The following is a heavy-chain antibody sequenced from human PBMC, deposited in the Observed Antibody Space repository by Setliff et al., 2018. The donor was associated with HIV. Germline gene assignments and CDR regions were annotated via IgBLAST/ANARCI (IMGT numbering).Heavy chain of an antibody. Sequence: ASVKVSCKASGYIFTSYYIHWVRQAPGQGLEWMGIINPSGGSISYAQKFQGRVTMTRDTSASTVFVELNSVRSEDTAVYYCARARSDDIVVVPAAITYYDSSGYYYDYWGQGTLVTVSS. CDR2: INPSGGSI. V-gene: IGHV1-46*01. CDR1: GYIFTSYY. D-gene: IGHD2-2*01. J-gene: IGHJ4*02. CDR3: ARARSDDIVVVPAAITYYDSSGYYYDY.